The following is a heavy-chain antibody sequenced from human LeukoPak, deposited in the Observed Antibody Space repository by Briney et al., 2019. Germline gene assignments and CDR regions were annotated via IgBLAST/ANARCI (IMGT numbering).Heavy chain of an antibody. CDR3: ASYCSGGSCYSYGYYGMDV. Sequence: SETLSLTCAVYGGSFSGYYWSWIRQPPGKGLEWIWEINHSGSTNYNPSLKSRVTISVDTSKNQFSLKLSSVTAADTAVYYCASYCSGGSCYSYGYYGMDVWGKGTTVTVSS. CDR2: INHSGST. D-gene: IGHD2-15*01. CDR1: GGSFSGYY. J-gene: IGHJ6*04. V-gene: IGHV4-34*01.